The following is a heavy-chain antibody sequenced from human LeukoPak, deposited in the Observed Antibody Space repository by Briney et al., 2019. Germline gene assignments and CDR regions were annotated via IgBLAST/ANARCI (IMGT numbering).Heavy chain of an antibody. D-gene: IGHD3-10*01. Sequence: SETLSLTCTVSGGSISSSSYYWGWIRQPPGKGLEWIGSIYYSGSTYYNPSLKSRVTISVDTSKNQFSLKLSSVTAADTAVYYCARRETITQWGAFDIWGQGTMVTVSS. CDR1: GGSISSSSYY. V-gene: IGHV4-39*01. CDR3: ARRETITQWGAFDI. CDR2: IYYSGST. J-gene: IGHJ3*02.